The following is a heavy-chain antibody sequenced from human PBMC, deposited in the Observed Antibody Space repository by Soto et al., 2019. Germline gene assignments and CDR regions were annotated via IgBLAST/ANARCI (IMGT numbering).Heavy chain of an antibody. CDR3: AKDLRLAAVGISLYYHYAMDV. CDR1: GFTFSSYA. Sequence: QVQLVESGGGVVQPGRSLRLSCAASGFTFSSYAMHWVRQAPGKGLEWVAVISHAGSNNYYADSVKGRFTISRDNSKNTLYLQMNSLRAEDTAVYYCAKDLRLAAVGISLYYHYAMDVWGQGTTVTVSS. J-gene: IGHJ6*02. CDR2: ISHAGSNN. D-gene: IGHD6-13*01. V-gene: IGHV3-30*04.